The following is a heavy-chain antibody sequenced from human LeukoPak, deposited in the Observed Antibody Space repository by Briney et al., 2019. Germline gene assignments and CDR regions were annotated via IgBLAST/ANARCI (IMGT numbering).Heavy chain of an antibody. V-gene: IGHV1-69*13. CDR1: GYTFTSYG. CDR3: ATMSGGSNWQNDY. CDR2: IIPIFGTA. Sequence: SVKVSCKASGYTFTSYGISWVRQAPGQGLEWMGGIIPIFGTANYAQKFQGRVTITADESTTTAYMELSSLRSEDTAVYYCATMSGGSNWQNDYWGQGTLVTVSS. D-gene: IGHD6-13*01. J-gene: IGHJ4*02.